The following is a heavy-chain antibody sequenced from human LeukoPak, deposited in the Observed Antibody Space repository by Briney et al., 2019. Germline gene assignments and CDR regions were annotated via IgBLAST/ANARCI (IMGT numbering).Heavy chain of an antibody. D-gene: IGHD6-6*01. CDR3: ARRGRYSSSSWGGFDY. CDR1: GGSFSGYY. V-gene: IGHV4-34*01. J-gene: IGHJ4*02. CDR2: INHSGST. Sequence: PSETLSLTCAVYGGSFSGYYWSWIRQPPGKGLEWIGEINHSGSTNYNPSLKSRVTISVDTSKNQFSLKLSSVTAADTAVYCCARRGRYSSSSWGGFDYWGQGTLVTVSS.